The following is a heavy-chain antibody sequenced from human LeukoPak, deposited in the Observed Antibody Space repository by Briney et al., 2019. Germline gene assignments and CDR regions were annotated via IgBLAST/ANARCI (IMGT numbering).Heavy chain of an antibody. V-gene: IGHV6-1*01. CDR2: TYYRSKRYN. Sequence: SQTLSLTCAISGDSVSSNSAAWNWIRRSPSRGLGWLGRTYYRSKRYNDYAVSVKSRITINPDTSKNQFSLQLNSVPPEDTAGYYCARVEEGPHAFDIWGEGTMVTVSS. J-gene: IGHJ3*02. CDR3: ARVEEGPHAFDI. CDR1: GDSVSSNSAA.